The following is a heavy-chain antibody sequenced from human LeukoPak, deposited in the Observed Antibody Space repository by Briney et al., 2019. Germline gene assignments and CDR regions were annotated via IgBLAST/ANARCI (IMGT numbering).Heavy chain of an antibody. V-gene: IGHV3-21*01. CDR1: GFTFSTYA. Sequence: GGSLRLSCAASGFTFSTYAMNWVRQAPGKGLEWVSYISTGGDNKFYADSLKGRFTISRDNAKSSLYLEMNSLRAEDTAVYYCARDQGSSGYYKDAFDIWGQGTMVTVSS. J-gene: IGHJ3*02. D-gene: IGHD3-22*01. CDR2: ISTGGDNK. CDR3: ARDQGSSGYYKDAFDI.